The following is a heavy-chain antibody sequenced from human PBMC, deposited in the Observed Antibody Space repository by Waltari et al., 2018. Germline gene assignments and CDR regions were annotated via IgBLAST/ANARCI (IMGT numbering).Heavy chain of an antibody. J-gene: IGHJ4*02. CDR1: GFTFSDHY. D-gene: IGHD3-22*01. Sequence: EVQLVESGGGLVQPGGSLRLSCAASGFTFSDHYMDWVRQAPGKGLEWVGRTRNKANSYTTEYAASVKGRFTISRDDSKNSLYLQMNSLKTEDTAVYYCAREGGYDSSGYYYDYWGQGTLVTVSS. CDR2: TRNKANSYTT. V-gene: IGHV3-72*01. CDR3: AREGGYDSSGYYYDY.